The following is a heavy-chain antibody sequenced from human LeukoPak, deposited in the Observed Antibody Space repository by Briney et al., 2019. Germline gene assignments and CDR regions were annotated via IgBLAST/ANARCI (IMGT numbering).Heavy chain of an antibody. V-gene: IGHV4-39*01. CDR3: ARLGSGYLLDY. D-gene: IGHD3-3*01. CDR2: IYYSGST. J-gene: IGHJ4*02. CDR1: GGSISSSSHY. Sequence: SETLSLTCTVSGGSISSSSHYWGWIRQPPGKGLEWIGSIYYSGSTYYNPSLKSRVTISVDTSKNQFSVKLTSVTAADTAVYYCARLGSGYLLDYWGQGTLVTVSS.